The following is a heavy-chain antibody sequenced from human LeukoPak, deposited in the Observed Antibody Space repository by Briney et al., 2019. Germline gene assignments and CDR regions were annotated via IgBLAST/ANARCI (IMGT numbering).Heavy chain of an antibody. Sequence: ASVKVSCKASGSTFTDYYMHWVRQAPGQGLEWMGWSNPNRGGTNFAPTFQGRVTMTRETYISTAYMELSRLRSDDTAVYYCARESGTIFGVVIFRGWFDPWGQGTLVTVSS. CDR2: SNPNRGGT. D-gene: IGHD3-3*01. CDR3: ARESGTIFGVVIFRGWFDP. V-gene: IGHV1-2*02. J-gene: IGHJ5*02. CDR1: GSTFTDYY.